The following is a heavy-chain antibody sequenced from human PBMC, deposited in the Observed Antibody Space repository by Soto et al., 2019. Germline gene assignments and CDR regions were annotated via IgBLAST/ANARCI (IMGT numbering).Heavy chain of an antibody. J-gene: IGHJ5*02. V-gene: IGHV1-69*01. CDR2: IIPIFGTA. CDR1: GGTFSSYA. Sequence: QVQLVQSGAEVKKPGSSVKVSCKASGGTFSSYAISWVRQAPGQGLEWMGGIIPIFGTANYAQKFQGRVTITADESTSTAYMELSSLRSEDTAVYYCARALPYYYDSSGYLNWFDPWGQGTLVTVSS. CDR3: ARALPYYYDSSGYLNWFDP. D-gene: IGHD3-22*01.